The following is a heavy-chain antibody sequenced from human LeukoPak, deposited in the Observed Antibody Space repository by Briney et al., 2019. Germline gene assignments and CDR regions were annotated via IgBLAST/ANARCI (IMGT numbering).Heavy chain of an antibody. CDR2: ISGSGGGT. J-gene: IGHJ4*02. CDR3: AKWDIVVVVAADANFDY. CDR1: GFTFSSYA. Sequence: GGSLRLSCAASGFTFSSYAMSWVRQAPGKGLEWVSAISGSGGGTYYADSVKGRFTISRDNSKNTLYLQMNSLRAEDTAVYYCAKWDIVVVVAADANFDYWGQGTLVTVSS. D-gene: IGHD2-15*01. V-gene: IGHV3-23*01.